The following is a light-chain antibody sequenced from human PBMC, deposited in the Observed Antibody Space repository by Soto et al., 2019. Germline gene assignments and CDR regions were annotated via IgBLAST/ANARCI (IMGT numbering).Light chain of an antibody. CDR3: LQYHNLWA. Sequence: IVMTQSPATLSVSPGERATLSCRASQNIYSNVAWYQQRPGQAHRLLIYRASTRATVIPARFSGSGSRTEFTLTISSLQSEDFTVYSCLQYHNLWAFGQGAQVQIK. J-gene: IGKJ1*01. V-gene: IGKV3-15*01. CDR2: RAS. CDR1: QNIYSN.